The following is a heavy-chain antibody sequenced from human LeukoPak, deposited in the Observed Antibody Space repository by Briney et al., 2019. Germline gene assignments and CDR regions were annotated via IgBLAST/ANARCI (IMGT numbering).Heavy chain of an antibody. CDR3: AKGPVLRFLEWVDY. V-gene: IGHV3-23*01. Sequence: GGSLRLSCAASGFTFSSYAMSWVRQAPGKGLEWVSAISGSGGSTYYADSVKGRFTISRDNSKNTLYPQMNSLRAEDTAVYYCAKGPVLRFLEWVDYWGQGTLVTVSS. D-gene: IGHD3-3*01. J-gene: IGHJ4*02. CDR1: GFTFSSYA. CDR2: ISGSGGST.